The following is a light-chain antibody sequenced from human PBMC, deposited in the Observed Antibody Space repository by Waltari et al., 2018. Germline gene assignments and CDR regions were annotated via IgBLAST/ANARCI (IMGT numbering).Light chain of an antibody. J-gene: IGKJ1*01. CDR1: KSVLYSSSKKSY. Sequence: DIVMTQSPDSLAVSLGERATINCKSSKSVLYSSSKKSYLAWYQQKPGQPPELFIYWASTRESGVPDRFSGSGSGTDFTLTISSLQAEDVAVYYCQQYYTTPWTFGQGTKVEIK. CDR2: WAS. CDR3: QQYYTTPWT. V-gene: IGKV4-1*01.